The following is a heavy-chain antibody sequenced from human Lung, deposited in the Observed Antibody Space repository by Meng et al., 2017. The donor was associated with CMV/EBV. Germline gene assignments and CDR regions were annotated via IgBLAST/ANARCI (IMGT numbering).Heavy chain of an antibody. D-gene: IGHD5-24*01. CDR1: GFTLRSYW. Sequence: EVQLVESGGGRVQPXESLGLARGVSGFTLRSYWMHWVRQAPGKGLEWVSRIDIDGRDITYADSVKGRFTISRDTAKNTLYLEMSSLRVEDTAVYYCARGLEEYLGWEMGYWGQGTLVTVSS. V-gene: IGHV3-74*03. CDR3: ARGLEEYLGWEMGY. J-gene: IGHJ4*02. CDR2: IDIDGRDI.